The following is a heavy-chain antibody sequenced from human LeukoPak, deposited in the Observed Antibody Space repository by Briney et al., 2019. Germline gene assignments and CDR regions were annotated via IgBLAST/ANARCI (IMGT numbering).Heavy chain of an antibody. CDR1: GGSISSSSYY. CDR3: ARLGSWYYFDY. D-gene: IGHD6-13*01. J-gene: IGHJ4*02. Sequence: PSETLSLTCTVSGGSISSSSYYWGWIRQPPGKGLEWIGSIYYSGGTYYNPSLKSRVTISVDTSKNQFSLKLSSVTAADTAVYYCARLGSWYYFDYWGQGTLVTVSS. V-gene: IGHV4-39*01. CDR2: IYYSGGT.